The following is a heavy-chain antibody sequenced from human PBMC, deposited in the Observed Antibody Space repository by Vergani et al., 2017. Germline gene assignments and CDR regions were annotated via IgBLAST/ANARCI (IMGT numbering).Heavy chain of an antibody. Sequence: QVQLQQWGAGLLKPSETLSLTCAVYGGSFSGYYWSWIRQPPGKGLEWIGYSYYSGSTNYNPSLKSRVTISVDTSKNQFSLKMISVTAADTAVYYCASDSRDCSGGSCYGYWGQGTLVTVSS. D-gene: IGHD2-15*01. CDR3: ASDSRDCSGGSCYGY. J-gene: IGHJ4*02. CDR1: GGSFSGYY. CDR2: SYYSGST. V-gene: IGHV4-34*11.